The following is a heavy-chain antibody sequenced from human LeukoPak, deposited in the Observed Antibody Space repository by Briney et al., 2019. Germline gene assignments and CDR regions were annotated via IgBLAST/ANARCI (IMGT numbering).Heavy chain of an antibody. CDR1: GYSFPSYW. D-gene: IGHD2-8*01. Sequence: VEYLNLSCKCSGYSFPSYWIGWVRQMPGKGLEWMGIIYPDDSDTRYSPSFEGQVIISVDKSINTAFLQWSSLKASDTATYYCARHGHCTNGVCYSNYYYYMDVWGKGTTVTVSS. CDR3: ARHGHCTNGVCYSNYYYYMDV. J-gene: IGHJ6*03. CDR2: IYPDDSDT. V-gene: IGHV5-51*01.